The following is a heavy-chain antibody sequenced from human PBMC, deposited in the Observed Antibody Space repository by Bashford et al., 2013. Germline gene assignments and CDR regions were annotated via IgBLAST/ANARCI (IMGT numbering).Heavy chain of an antibody. Sequence: WIRQPPGKGLEWIGYIYYSGSTNYNPSLKSRVTISVDTSKNQFSLKLSSVTAADTAVYYCARAPYSSGWYGGYYFDYWGQGNPGHRLL. J-gene: IGHJ4*02. CDR2: IYYSGST. D-gene: IGHD6-19*01. CDR3: ARAPYSSGWYGGYYFDY. V-gene: IGHV4-59*01.